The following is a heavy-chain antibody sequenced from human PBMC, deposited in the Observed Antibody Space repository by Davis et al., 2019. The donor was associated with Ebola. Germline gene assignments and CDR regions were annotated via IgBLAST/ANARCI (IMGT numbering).Heavy chain of an antibody. D-gene: IGHD2-15*01. CDR3: AREYCSGGSCYSFFDY. Sequence: PGGSLRPSFPAPGFTFSSYAMSWVRQAPGKGLEWVSGINGRGTSTYYADSVKGRVTISRDKSKNTLYLQMSGLRAEDTAVYYCAREYCSGGSCYSFFDYWGQGTLVTVSS. J-gene: IGHJ4*02. CDR2: INGRGTST. V-gene: IGHV3-23*01. CDR1: GFTFSSYA.